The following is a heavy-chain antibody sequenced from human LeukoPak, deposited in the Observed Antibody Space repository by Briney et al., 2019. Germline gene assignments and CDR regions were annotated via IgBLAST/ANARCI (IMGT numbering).Heavy chain of an antibody. CDR2: INPNSGGT. CDR1: GYTFTGYY. V-gene: IGHV1-2*02. J-gene: IGHJ4*02. CDR3: ARVVGGNYYGSESDDY. Sequence: ASVKVSCKASGYTFTGYYMHWVRQAPGQGLEWMGWINPNSGGTNYAQKSQGRVTMTRDTSISTAYMELSSLRSDDTAVYYCARVVGGNYYGSESDDYWGQGTLVTVSS. D-gene: IGHD3-10*01.